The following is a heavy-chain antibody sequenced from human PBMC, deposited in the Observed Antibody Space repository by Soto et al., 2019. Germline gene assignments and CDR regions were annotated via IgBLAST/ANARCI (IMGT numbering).Heavy chain of an antibody. CDR3: TKDPWLDY. J-gene: IGHJ4*02. Sequence: QVQLVESGGGVVQPGRSLRLSCAASGFTFSSYGMHWVRQAPGKGLEWVAVISYHGTYKYYADSVKGRLTISRDNSKNTLFLQMSSVRAEDTAVYYCTKDPWLDYWGQGTLVTVSS. V-gene: IGHV3-30*18. CDR2: ISYHGTYK. CDR1: GFTFSSYG.